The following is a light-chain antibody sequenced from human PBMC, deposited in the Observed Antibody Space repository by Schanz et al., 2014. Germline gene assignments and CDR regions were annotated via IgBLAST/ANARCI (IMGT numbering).Light chain of an antibody. V-gene: IGLV4-69*01. CDR1: SGHSSYA. CDR2: LNSDDRH. Sequence: QLVLTQSPSASASLGASVNLTCTLSSGHSSYAIAWHQQQPEKGPRYLMNLNSDDRHSKGDGIPDRFSGSSSGAERYLTISSLQSEDEADYYCQTWGTGPWVFGGGTKLTVL. CDR3: QTWGTGPWV. J-gene: IGLJ3*02.